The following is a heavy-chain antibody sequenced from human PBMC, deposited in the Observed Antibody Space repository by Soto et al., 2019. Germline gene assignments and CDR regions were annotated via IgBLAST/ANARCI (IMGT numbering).Heavy chain of an antibody. D-gene: IGHD2-15*01. CDR3: ARRLYCSGGSCYAASGDDFDY. CDR2: IYPGDSDT. V-gene: IGHV5-51*01. J-gene: IGHJ4*02. CDR1: GYSFTSYW. Sequence: PGESLKISCKASGYSFTSYWIGWVRQMPGKGLEWMGIIYPGDSDTRYSPSFQGQVTISADKSISTAYLQWSSLKASDTAMYYCARRLYCSGGSCYAASGDDFDYWGQGTLVTVSS.